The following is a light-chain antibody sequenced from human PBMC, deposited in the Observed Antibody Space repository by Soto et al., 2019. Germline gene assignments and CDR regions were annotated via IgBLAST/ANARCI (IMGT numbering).Light chain of an antibody. Sequence: QSALTQPPSASGSPGQSVTISCTGTSSDVGGYNYVSWYQQHPGKAPKLMIYAVSKRPSGVPDRFSGSKSGNTASLTVSGLQAEDEADYYCSSYAVSNNLKYVFGTGTKLTVL. CDR3: SSYAVSNNLKYV. V-gene: IGLV2-8*01. CDR1: SSDVGGYNY. CDR2: AVS. J-gene: IGLJ1*01.